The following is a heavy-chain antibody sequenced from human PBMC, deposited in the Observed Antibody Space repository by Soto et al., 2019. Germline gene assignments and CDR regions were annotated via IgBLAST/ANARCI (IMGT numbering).Heavy chain of an antibody. D-gene: IGHD6-13*01. CDR3: ARQPRTGIAAASMDV. CDR1: GGSISSSSYY. V-gene: IGHV4-39*01. CDR2: IYYSGST. Sequence: SETLSLTCTVSGGSISSSSYYWGWIRQPPGRGLEWIGSIYYSGSTYYNPSLKSQVTISVDTSKNQFSLKLSSVTAADTAVYYCARQPRTGIAAASMDVWGQGTTVTVSS. J-gene: IGHJ6*02.